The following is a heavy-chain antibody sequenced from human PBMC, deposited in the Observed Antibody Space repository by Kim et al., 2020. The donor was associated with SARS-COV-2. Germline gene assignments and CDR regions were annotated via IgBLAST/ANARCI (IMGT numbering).Heavy chain of an antibody. J-gene: IGHJ4*02. D-gene: IGHD7-27*01. CDR2: IYHSGTT. CDR3: ARGRAFSGDPATFDY. Sequence: SETLSLTCAVSGGSISSYYWSWIRQSPGKGLEWIGYIYHSGTTNYNPSLKSRVTISVDTSKNQLSLGLSSVTAADTAVYYCARGRAFSGDPATFDYLGQG. V-gene: IGHV4-59*13. CDR1: GGSISSYY.